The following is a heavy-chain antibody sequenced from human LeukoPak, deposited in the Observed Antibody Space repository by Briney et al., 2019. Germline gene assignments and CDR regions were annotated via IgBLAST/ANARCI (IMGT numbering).Heavy chain of an antibody. CDR1: GFTFSDYY. J-gene: IGHJ4*02. D-gene: IGHD2/OR15-2a*01. CDR3: ARPLYTTSLAGPFDY. V-gene: IGHV3-23*01. Sequence: PGGSLRLSCAAAGFTFSDYYMSWVRQAPGKGLEWVSAISGSDSSTYYADSVEGRFTFSRDNSKNTLYLQMNSLRAEDTAIYYCARPLYTTSLAGPFDYWGQGTLVTVSS. CDR2: ISGSDSST.